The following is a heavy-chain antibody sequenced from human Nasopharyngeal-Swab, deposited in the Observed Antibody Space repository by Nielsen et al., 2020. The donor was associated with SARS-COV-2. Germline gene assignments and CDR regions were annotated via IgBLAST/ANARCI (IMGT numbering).Heavy chain of an antibody. CDR1: GFTFDAYA. CDR2: IRSKIYSGAP. Sequence: GGSLRLSCTTSGFTFDAYAISWFRQAPGKGLEWVGFIRSKIYSGAPEYAASVKGRFTISRDGAESIAFLQMNSLETEDTGVYYCARSVGSFYGQGAFDIWGQGTMVTVSS. D-gene: IGHD1-26*01. V-gene: IGHV3-49*01. J-gene: IGHJ3*02. CDR3: ARSVGSFYGQGAFDI.